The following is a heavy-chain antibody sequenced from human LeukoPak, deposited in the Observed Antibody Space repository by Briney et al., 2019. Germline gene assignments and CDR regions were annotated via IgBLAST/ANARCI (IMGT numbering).Heavy chain of an antibody. V-gene: IGHV3-23*01. Sequence: GGSLRLSCAASGFTFSSYAMSWVRQAPGKGLEWVSAISGSGGSTYYADSVKGRFTISRDNSKNTLYLQMNSLRAEDTAVYYCAKVKGWFGKEYYFDYWGQGTLVTVSS. D-gene: IGHD3-10*01. J-gene: IGHJ4*02. CDR3: AKVKGWFGKEYYFDY. CDR1: GFTFSSYA. CDR2: ISGSGGST.